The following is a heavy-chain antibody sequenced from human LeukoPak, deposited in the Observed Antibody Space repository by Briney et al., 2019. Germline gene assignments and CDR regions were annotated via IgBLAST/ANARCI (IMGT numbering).Heavy chain of an antibody. CDR2: FDPEDDET. D-gene: IGHD3-16*02. Sequence: ASVKVSCKVSGYTLTELSMHWVRQAPGKGLEWMGGFDPEDDETIYAQKFQGRVTMTEDTSTDTAYMELSSLRSEDTAVYYCASRRHDYVWGSYRPTAEYFQHWGQGTLVTVSS. CDR1: GYTLTELS. V-gene: IGHV1-24*01. J-gene: IGHJ1*01. CDR3: ASRRHDYVWGSYRPTAEYFQH.